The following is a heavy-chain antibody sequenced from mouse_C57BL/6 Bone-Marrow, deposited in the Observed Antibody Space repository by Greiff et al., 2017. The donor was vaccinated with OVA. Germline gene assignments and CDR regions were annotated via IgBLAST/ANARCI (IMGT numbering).Heavy chain of an antibody. V-gene: IGHV5-17*01. Sequence: EVKLVESGGGLVKPGGSLKLSCAASGFTFSDYGMHWVRQAPEKGLEWVAYISSGSSTFSYADTVKGRFTISRDNAHHTLVLQMTSLRAEDRAMYYCARATVVATGAMDYWGQGTSVTVSS. CDR3: ARATVVATGAMDY. J-gene: IGHJ4*01. D-gene: IGHD1-1*01. CDR1: GFTFSDYG. CDR2: ISSGSSTF.